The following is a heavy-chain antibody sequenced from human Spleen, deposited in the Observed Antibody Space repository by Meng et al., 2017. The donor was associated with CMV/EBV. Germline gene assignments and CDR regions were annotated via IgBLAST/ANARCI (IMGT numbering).Heavy chain of an antibody. CDR3: ARALRHNWFDP. J-gene: IGHJ5*02. CDR2: IYYSGST. CDR1: GGSISSYY. V-gene: IGHV4-30-4*08. Sequence: QVQLQESGPGLVKPSETLSLTCTVSGGSISSYYWSWFRQPPGKGLEWIGYIYYSGSTYYNPSLKSRVTISVDTSKNQFSLKLSSVTAADTAVYYCARALRHNWFDPWGQGTLVTVSS.